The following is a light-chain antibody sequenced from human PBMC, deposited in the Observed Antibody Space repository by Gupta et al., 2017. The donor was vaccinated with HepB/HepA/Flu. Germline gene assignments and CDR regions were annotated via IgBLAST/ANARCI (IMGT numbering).Light chain of an antibody. CDR1: SGHSDYA. V-gene: IGLV4-69*01. J-gene: IGLJ2*01. CDR3: QTWGTDIQL. Sequence: QLVLTQSPSASASLGASVRLTCTLSSGHSDYAIAWHQQQPEQGPRYLMKLNSDGSHSKGDGIPDRFSGSRSGAERYLTISSLQSEDEADYYCQTWGTDIQLFGGGTKPTVL. CDR2: LNSDGSH.